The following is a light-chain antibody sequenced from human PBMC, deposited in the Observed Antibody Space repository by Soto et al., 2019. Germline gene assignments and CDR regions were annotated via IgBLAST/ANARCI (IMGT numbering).Light chain of an antibody. CDR1: SSNIGAGYD. Sequence: QSVLTQPPSVSGAPGQRVIISCTGSSSNIGAGYDVHWYQQLPGTAPKGLIYGNSNRPSGVPDRFFGSKSGTSASLAITGLQAEDEADYYCQSYDSSLSVVVFGGGTKLTVL. CDR2: GNS. CDR3: QSYDSSLSVVV. J-gene: IGLJ2*01. V-gene: IGLV1-40*01.